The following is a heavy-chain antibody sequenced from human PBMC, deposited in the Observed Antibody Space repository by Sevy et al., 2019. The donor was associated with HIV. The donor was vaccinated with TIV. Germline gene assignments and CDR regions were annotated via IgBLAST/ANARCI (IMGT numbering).Heavy chain of an antibody. V-gene: IGHV1-18*01. CDR3: ARDWAPGYYYDAIGVKRDYYFDY. J-gene: IGHJ4*02. CDR2: ISAYNGNT. D-gene: IGHD3-22*01. Sequence: ASVKVSCKASDYTFSTQGFNWVRQAPGQGLEWMGWISAYNGNTKYAQKFQGRVTMTTDTSTSTAYMEPRSLTSDDTVVYYCARDWAPGYYYDAIGVKRDYYFDYWGQGTLVTVSS. CDR1: DYTFSTQG.